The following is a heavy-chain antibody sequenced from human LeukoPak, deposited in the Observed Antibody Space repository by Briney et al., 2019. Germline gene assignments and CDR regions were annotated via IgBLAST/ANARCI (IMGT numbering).Heavy chain of an antibody. CDR2: IYYSGST. J-gene: IGHJ4*02. D-gene: IGHD5-12*01. CDR1: GDSISSGRYY. V-gene: IGHV4-61*01. Sequence: SETLSLTCTVSGDSISSGRYYWSWIRQPPGKGLEWIGYIYYSGSTNYNPSLKSRVTISVDTSKNQFSLKLSSVTAADTAVYYCARVSGYDWESFYDYWGQGTLVTVSS. CDR3: ARVSGYDWESFYDY.